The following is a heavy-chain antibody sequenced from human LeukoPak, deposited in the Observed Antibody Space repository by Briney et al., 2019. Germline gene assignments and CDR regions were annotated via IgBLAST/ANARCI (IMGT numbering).Heavy chain of an antibody. J-gene: IGHJ4*02. D-gene: IGHD6-13*01. Sequence: PSETLSLTCTVSGGSISSSSYYWSWIRQPPGKGLEWIGYIYYSGSTNYNPSLKSRVTISVDTSKNQFSLKLSSVTAADTAVYYCARPGIAAAGNERYYFDYWGQGTLVTVSS. CDR1: GGSISSSSYY. CDR3: ARPGIAAAGNERYYFDY. CDR2: IYYSGST. V-gene: IGHV4-61*01.